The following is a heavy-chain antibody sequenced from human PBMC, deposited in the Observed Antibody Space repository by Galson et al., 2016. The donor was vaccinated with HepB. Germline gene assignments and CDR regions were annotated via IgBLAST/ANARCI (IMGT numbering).Heavy chain of an antibody. J-gene: IGHJ3*02. V-gene: IGHV3-74*03. D-gene: IGHD7-27*01. Sequence: SLRLSCAASGFTLSNYWMHWVRQGPGKGLVWVSRIHSDGSGTAYADSVKGRLTISRDNSKNTVYLQMNSLRAEDTAVYYCARGALTGNHDAFDIWGQGTMVTVSS. CDR1: GFTLSNYW. CDR2: IHSDGSGT. CDR3: ARGALTGNHDAFDI.